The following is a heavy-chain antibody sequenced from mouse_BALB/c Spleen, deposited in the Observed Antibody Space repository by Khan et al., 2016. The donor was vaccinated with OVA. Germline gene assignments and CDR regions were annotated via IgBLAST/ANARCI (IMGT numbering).Heavy chain of an antibody. V-gene: IGHV5-15*02. J-gene: IGHJ4*01. CDR3: VRWAMDY. CDR2: ISSLAYSI. CDR1: GFTFSDYG. Sequence: EVELVESGGGLVQPGGSRKLSCAASGFTFSDYGMAWVRQAPGKGPGWVAFISSLAYSIYYADTVTGRFTISRENAKNTLYLEMSSLRSEDTAMYFCVRWAMDYWGQGTSVTVSS.